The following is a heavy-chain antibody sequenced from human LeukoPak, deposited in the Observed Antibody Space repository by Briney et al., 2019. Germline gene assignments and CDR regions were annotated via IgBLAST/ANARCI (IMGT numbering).Heavy chain of an antibody. CDR2: ISSSGSTI. CDR3: ARRDSSSWYFDY. J-gene: IGHJ4*02. Sequence: GGSLRLSCAASGFIFSDYYMSWIRQVPGKGLEWVSYISSSGSTIYYTDSVKGRFTISRDNAKNSLSLQMNSLRAEDTAVYYCARRDSSSWYFDYWGQGTLVTVSS. V-gene: IGHV3-11*01. D-gene: IGHD6-13*01. CDR1: GFIFSDYY.